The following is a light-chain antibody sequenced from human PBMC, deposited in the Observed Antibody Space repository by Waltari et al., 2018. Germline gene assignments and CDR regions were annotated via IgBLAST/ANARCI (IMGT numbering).Light chain of an antibody. J-gene: IGLJ3*02. CDR1: SSDIGTYNY. CDR3: SSYTRVSASVV. CDR2: DVS. Sequence: QSALTQPASVSGSPGQSITISCTGTSSDIGTYNYASWYQQHPGRAPKLIIYDVSKRPLGVSIRFSGSQSDNTASLTISGLQAEDEADYYCSSYTRVSASVVFGGGTKLTVL. V-gene: IGLV2-14*03.